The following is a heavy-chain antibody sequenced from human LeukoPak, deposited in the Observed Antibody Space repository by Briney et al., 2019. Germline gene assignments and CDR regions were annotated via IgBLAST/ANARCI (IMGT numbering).Heavy chain of an antibody. D-gene: IGHD3-22*01. Sequence: PGGSLRLSCAASGFTFSSYAMSWVRQAPGKGLEWVSPISGSGGSTYYADSVKGRFTISRDNSKSTLYLQMNSLRAEDTAVYYCAKARRITMIVVVIKGGLDYWGQGTLVTVSS. CDR3: AKARRITMIVVVIKGGLDY. CDR2: ISGSGGST. CDR1: GFTFSSYA. V-gene: IGHV3-23*01. J-gene: IGHJ4*02.